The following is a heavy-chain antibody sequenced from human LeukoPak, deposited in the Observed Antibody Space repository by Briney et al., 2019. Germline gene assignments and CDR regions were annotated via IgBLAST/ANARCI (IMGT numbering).Heavy chain of an antibody. CDR3: ARIGPYDSSGYYLFDY. D-gene: IGHD3-22*01. V-gene: IGHV2-70*04. Sequence: ESGPTLVNPTQTLTLTCTFSGFSLSTSGMRVSWIRQPPGKALEWLARIDWDDDKFYSTSLKTRLTISKDTSKNQVVLTMTNVDPVDTTTYYCARIGPYDSSGYYLFDYWGQGTLVTVSS. CDR2: IDWDDDK. J-gene: IGHJ4*02. CDR1: GFSLSTSGMR.